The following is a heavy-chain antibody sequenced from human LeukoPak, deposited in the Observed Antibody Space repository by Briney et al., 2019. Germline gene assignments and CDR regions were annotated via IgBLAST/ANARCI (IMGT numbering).Heavy chain of an antibody. D-gene: IGHD2-2*01. CDR2: IYSGGAT. CDR3: AGDEGCTSITCRNNWYDP. CDR1: GFIVSNNY. J-gene: IGHJ5*02. Sequence: GGSLRLSCAASGFIVSNNYMSWVRQAPGKGLEWVSVIYSGGATYYADSVKGRFTISRDNYKNTLYLQMNSLRPEDTAVYYCAGDEGCTSITCRNNWYDPWGRGTLVTVSS. V-gene: IGHV3-66*02.